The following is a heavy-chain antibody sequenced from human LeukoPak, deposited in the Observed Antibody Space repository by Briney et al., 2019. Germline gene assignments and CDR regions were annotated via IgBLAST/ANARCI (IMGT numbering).Heavy chain of an antibody. Sequence: SETLSLTCAVSGYSISSGYYWGWIRPPPGKGLEWIGSIYHSGSTYYNPSLKSRVTISVDTSKNHFSLKLSSVTAADTAVYYCGRLWGPLYWYFDLWGRGTLVTVSS. CDR1: GYSISSGYY. CDR3: GRLWGPLYWYFDL. J-gene: IGHJ2*01. CDR2: IYHSGST. V-gene: IGHV4-38-2*01. D-gene: IGHD7-27*01.